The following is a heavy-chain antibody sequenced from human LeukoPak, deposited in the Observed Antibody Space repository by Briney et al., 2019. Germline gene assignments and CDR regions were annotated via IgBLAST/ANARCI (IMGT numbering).Heavy chain of an antibody. J-gene: IGHJ4*02. Sequence: SQTLSLTCAISGDSVSSNSAAWNWLRQSPSRGLEWLGRTYYRSKWYNDYAVSVKSRITINPDTSKNQFSLQLNSVTPEDTAVYYCARGIDYYDSSFDYWGQGTLVTVSS. D-gene: IGHD3-22*01. CDR1: GDSVSSNSAA. CDR2: TYYRSKWYN. V-gene: IGHV6-1*01. CDR3: ARGIDYYDSSFDY.